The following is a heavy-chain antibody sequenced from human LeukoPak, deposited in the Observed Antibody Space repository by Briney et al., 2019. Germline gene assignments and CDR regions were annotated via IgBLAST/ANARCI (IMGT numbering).Heavy chain of an antibody. J-gene: IGHJ4*02. CDR2: INHSGST. CDR3: ARQLWTGYDSSPFDY. CDR1: GGSFSGYY. V-gene: IGHV4-34*01. Sequence: PSETLSLTCAVYGGSFSGYYWSWIRQPPGKGLEWIGEINHSGSTNYNPSLKSRVTISVDTSKNQFSLKLSSVTAADTAVYYCARQLWTGYDSSPFDYWGQGSLVTVSS. D-gene: IGHD5-12*01.